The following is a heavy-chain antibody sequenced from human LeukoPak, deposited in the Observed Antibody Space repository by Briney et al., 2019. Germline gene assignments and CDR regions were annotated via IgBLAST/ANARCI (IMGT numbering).Heavy chain of an antibody. CDR2: IKQDGSEK. V-gene: IGHV3-7*01. D-gene: IGHD6-19*01. Sequence: GGSLRLSCAASGFTFSSYWMSWVRQAPGKGLEWVANIKQDGSEKYYVDSVKGRFTISRDNAKNSLYLQMNSLRAEDTAVYYCARDRSSGWTTYDYWGQGTLVTVSS. J-gene: IGHJ4*02. CDR3: ARDRSSGWTTYDY. CDR1: GFTFSSYW.